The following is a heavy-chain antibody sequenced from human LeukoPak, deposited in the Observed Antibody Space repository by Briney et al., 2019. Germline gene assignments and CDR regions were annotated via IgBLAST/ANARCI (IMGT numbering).Heavy chain of an antibody. Sequence: GASVKVSRKASVYTSTVYYLHCVRRAPGQGLEWMGWINPNSGGTNYARKFQGRVTMTRDTSISTAYMELGRLRSDDTAVYYCARGGDYGDYVEDYWGQGTLVTVSS. CDR3: ARGGDYGDYVEDY. V-gene: IGHV1-2*02. J-gene: IGHJ4*02. CDR2: INPNSGGT. D-gene: IGHD4-17*01. CDR1: VYTSTVYY.